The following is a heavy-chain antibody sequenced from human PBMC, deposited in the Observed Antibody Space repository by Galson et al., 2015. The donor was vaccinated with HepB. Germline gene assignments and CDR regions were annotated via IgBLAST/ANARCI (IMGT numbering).Heavy chain of an antibody. CDR1: GGTFSSYA. V-gene: IGHV1-69*01. CDR3: ARAVYVWGSYNAFDI. D-gene: IGHD3-16*01. Sequence: QSGAEVKKPGESLKISCKASGGTFSSYAISWVRQAPGQGLEWMGGIIPIFGTANYAQKFQGRVTITADESTSTAYMELSSLRSEDTAVYYCARAVYVWGSYNAFDIWSQGTMVTVSS. CDR2: IIPIFGTA. J-gene: IGHJ3*02.